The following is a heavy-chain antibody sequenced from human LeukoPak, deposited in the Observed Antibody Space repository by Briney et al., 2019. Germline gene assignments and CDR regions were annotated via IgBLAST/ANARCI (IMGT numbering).Heavy chain of an antibody. V-gene: IGHV4-59*11. CDR3: ARGGGAFDF. CDR1: GGSISSHY. Sequence: PSETLSLTCTVSGGSISSHYWSWIRQSPGKGLEWIGYIYFSGSTNYNPSPKSRVTISLDTSKSQFSLKLSSVTAADTAVYYCARGGGAFDFWGQGTLVTVSS. J-gene: IGHJ4*02. D-gene: IGHD1-26*01. CDR2: IYFSGST.